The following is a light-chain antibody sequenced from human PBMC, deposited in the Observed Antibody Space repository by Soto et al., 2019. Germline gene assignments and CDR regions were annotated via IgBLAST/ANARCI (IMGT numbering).Light chain of an antibody. J-gene: IGLJ1*01. Sequence: QSALTQPRSVSGSPGQSVTISCTGNSSDVGGYNYVSWYQQHPGKAPKLMIYDVGKRPSGVPDRFSGSKSGNTASLTISGLQAEDEADYYCCSYAGSYTYVFGTGTKLTVL. V-gene: IGLV2-11*01. CDR3: CSYAGSYTYV. CDR1: SSDVGGYNY. CDR2: DVG.